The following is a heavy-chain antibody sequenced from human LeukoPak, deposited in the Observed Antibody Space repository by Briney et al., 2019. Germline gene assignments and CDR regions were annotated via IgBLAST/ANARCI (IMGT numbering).Heavy chain of an antibody. D-gene: IGHD3-3*01. CDR2: INPNSGGT. V-gene: IGHV1-2*02. CDR3: ARDRFTIFGVVIVTDYYYMDV. CDR1: GYTFTGYY. Sequence: ASVKVSCKASGYTFTGYYMHWVRQAPGQGLEWMGWINPNSGGTNYAQKFQGRVTMTRDTSISTAYMELSRLRSDDTAVYYCARDRFTIFGVVIVTDYYYMDVWGKGTTVTVSS. J-gene: IGHJ6*03.